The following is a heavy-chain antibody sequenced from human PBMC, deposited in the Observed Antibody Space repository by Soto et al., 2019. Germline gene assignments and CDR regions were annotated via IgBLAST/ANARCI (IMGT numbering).Heavy chain of an antibody. D-gene: IGHD4-4*01. CDR1: GASISSSHW. Sequence: QVQLQESGPGLVKPSGTLSLTCAVSGASISSSHWWSWVRQPPGKGLEWIGEISHSGSTYDNASLKSRVAISLDKSKNQVSLKLRSVTAADTAVYYCVRNDYSDWFFDRWGRGTLVTVAS. J-gene: IGHJ2*01. V-gene: IGHV4-4*02. CDR3: VRNDYSDWFFDR. CDR2: ISHSGST.